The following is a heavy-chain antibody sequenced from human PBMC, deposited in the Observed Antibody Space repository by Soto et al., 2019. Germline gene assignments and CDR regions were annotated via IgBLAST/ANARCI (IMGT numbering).Heavy chain of an antibody. D-gene: IGHD3-3*01. CDR2: IYFSGST. V-gene: IGHV4-39*01. CDR1: GGSISSSRYY. Sequence: QLQLQESGPGLVKPSETLSLTCTVSGGSISSSRYYWGWVRQPPGKGLEWIGTIYFSGSTYYNPSLKSRVTISVDTSKNQFSLKLSSMTAADTAVYYCARHQPFGVVIPFDPWGQGTLVTVSS. J-gene: IGHJ5*02. CDR3: ARHQPFGVVIPFDP.